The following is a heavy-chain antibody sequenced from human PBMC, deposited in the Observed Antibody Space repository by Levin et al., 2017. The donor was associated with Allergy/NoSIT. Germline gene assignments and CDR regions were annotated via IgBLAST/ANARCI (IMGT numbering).Heavy chain of an antibody. V-gene: IGHV3-15*01. CDR1: GFPFINAW. J-gene: IGHJ4*02. CDR3: TTGYCGSANGAPGAY. D-gene: IGHD2-2*01. CDR2: IKRNADGGTT. Sequence: PGGSLRLSCAASGFPFINAWMTWVRQAPGKGLEWVGRIKRNADGGTTDYATPVKGRFTISRDDSENTLYLQMSGLKTEDTAVYYCTTGYCGSANGAPGAYWGQGTLVTVSS.